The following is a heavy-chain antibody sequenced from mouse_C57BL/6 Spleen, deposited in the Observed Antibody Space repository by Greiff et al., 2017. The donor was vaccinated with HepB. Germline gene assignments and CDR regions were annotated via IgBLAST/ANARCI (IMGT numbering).Heavy chain of an antibody. V-gene: IGHV5-16*01. J-gene: IGHJ4*01. CDR2: INYDGSST. D-gene: IGHD4-1*01. CDR3: ARDGNYAMDY. CDR1: GFTFSDYY. Sequence: DVQLVESEGGLVQPGSSMKLSCTASGFTFSDYYMAWVRQVPEKGLEWVANINYDGSSTYYLDSLKSRFIISRDNATNILYLQMSSLKSEDTATYYCARDGNYAMDYWGQGTSVTVSS.